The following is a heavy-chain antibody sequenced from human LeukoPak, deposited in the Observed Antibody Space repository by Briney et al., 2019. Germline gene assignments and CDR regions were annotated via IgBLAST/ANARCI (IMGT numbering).Heavy chain of an antibody. V-gene: IGHV3-21*01. CDR1: GFTFSSYS. CDR2: ISSSSSYI. J-gene: IGHJ6*03. Sequence: SGGSLRLSCAASGFTFSSYSMNWVRQAPGKGLEWVSSISSSSSYIYYADSVKGRFTISRDNAKNSLYLQMNSLRAEDTAVYYCARDGWDYYYYMDVWGKGTTVTVSS. D-gene: IGHD6-19*01. CDR3: ARDGWDYYYYMDV.